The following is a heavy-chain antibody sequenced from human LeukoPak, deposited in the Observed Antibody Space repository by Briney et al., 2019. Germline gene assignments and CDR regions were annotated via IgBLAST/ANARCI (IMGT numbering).Heavy chain of an antibody. CDR2: ISDYNGNT. J-gene: IGHJ4*02. Sequence: VASVKVSYKASGYTFTSYGISWVPQAPGQGLEWMGWISDYNGNTNYVQKLQGRVTMTTDTSTSTAYMELRSLRSDDTAVYYCARAQPRLLWFGESPIDYWGQGTLVTVSS. D-gene: IGHD3-10*01. CDR3: ARAQPRLLWFGESPIDY. V-gene: IGHV1-18*01. CDR1: GYTFTSYG.